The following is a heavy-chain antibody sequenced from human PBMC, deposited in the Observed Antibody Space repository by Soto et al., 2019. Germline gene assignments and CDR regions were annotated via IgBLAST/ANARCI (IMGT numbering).Heavy chain of an antibody. J-gene: IGHJ4*02. V-gene: IGHV1-69*02. D-gene: IGHD3-10*01. CDR2: TIPILSMS. CDR1: GDTFNSYT. CDR3: ATSYGSGSQAFDY. Sequence: QVHLVQSGAELRKPGSSVRVSCKASGDTFNSYTINWVRQAPGLGLEWMGRTIPILSMSNYALKFQGSLTITADKSTSTAYMVLSSLRSEDTAIYYCATSYGSGSQAFDYWGQGALVTVSS.